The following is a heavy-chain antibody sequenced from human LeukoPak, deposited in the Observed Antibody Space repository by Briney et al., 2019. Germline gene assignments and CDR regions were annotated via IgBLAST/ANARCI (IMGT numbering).Heavy chain of an antibody. D-gene: IGHD5-18*01. CDR2: IYYSGST. Sequence: SETLSLTCTVSGGSISSSSYYWGWIRQHPGKGLEWIGSIYYSGSTYYNSSLKSRVTISVDTSKNQFSLRLSSVTAADTAVYYCAGSKWIQLWTFDYWGQGTLVTVSS. J-gene: IGHJ4*02. CDR1: GGSISSSSYY. CDR3: AGSKWIQLWTFDY. V-gene: IGHV4-39*01.